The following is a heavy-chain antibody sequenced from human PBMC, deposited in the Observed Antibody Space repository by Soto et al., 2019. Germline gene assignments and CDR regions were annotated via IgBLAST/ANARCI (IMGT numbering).Heavy chain of an antibody. D-gene: IGHD6-6*01. CDR3: IAARRVYYYYGMDV. Sequence: GVLRLSCTASGFTFGDYAMSWVRQAPGKGLEWVGFIRSKAYGGTTEYAASVKGRFTISRDDSKSIAYLQMNSLKTEDTAVYYCIAARRVYYYYGMDVWGQGTTVTVSS. CDR2: IRSKAYGGTT. V-gene: IGHV3-49*04. J-gene: IGHJ6*02. CDR1: GFTFGDYA.